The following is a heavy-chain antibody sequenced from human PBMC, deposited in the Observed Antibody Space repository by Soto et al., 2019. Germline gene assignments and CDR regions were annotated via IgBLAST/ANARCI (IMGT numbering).Heavy chain of an antibody. CDR2: ISWNSGSI. Sequence: GGSLRLSCAASGFTFDDYAMHWVRQAPGKGLEWVSGISWNSGSIGYADSVKGRFTISRDNAKNSLYLQMNSLRAEDTALYYCALSGSYYNVDYWGQGTLVTVSS. CDR1: GFTFDDYA. D-gene: IGHD3-10*01. J-gene: IGHJ4*02. V-gene: IGHV3-9*01. CDR3: ALSGSYYNVDY.